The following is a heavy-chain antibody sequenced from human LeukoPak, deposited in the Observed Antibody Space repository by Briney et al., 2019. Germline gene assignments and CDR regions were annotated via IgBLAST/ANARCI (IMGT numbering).Heavy chain of an antibody. Sequence: SETLSLTCTVSGGSISSYYWSWIRQPAGKGLEWIGRIYTSGSTNYNPSLKSRVTMSVDTSKNQFSLKLSSVTAADTAVYYCARQQSPAYYYYYMDVWGKGTTVTASS. D-gene: IGHD1/OR15-1a*01. CDR1: GGSISSYY. CDR3: ARQQSPAYYYYYMDV. CDR2: IYTSGST. V-gene: IGHV4-4*07. J-gene: IGHJ6*03.